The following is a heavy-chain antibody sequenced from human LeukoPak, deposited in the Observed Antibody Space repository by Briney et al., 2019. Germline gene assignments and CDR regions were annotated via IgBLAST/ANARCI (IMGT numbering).Heavy chain of an antibody. CDR3: ASQYYYDSATSWFDP. CDR1: GFTFTSYA. Sequence: ASVKVSCKASGFTFTSYAINWVRQATGQGLEWMGWMNLNSGNTAYAQKFQGRVTLTTNTSISTAYMELNGLRSEDTAVYYCASQYYYDSATSWFDPWGQGTLVTVSS. V-gene: IGHV1-8*01. D-gene: IGHD3-10*01. CDR2: MNLNSGNT. J-gene: IGHJ5*02.